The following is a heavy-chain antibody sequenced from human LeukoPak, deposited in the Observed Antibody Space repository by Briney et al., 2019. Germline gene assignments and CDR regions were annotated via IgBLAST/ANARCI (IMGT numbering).Heavy chain of an antibody. CDR1: GFTFSSYW. CDR2: IKQDGREK. Sequence: PGGSLRLSCAASGFTFSSYWMSWVRQAPGKGLEWVANIKQDGREKYYVDSVKGRFTISRDNAKNSLYLQMSSLRAEDTAVYYCARWRHDYGDEKFDPWGQGTLVTVSS. J-gene: IGHJ5*02. CDR3: ARWRHDYGDEKFDP. V-gene: IGHV3-7*01. D-gene: IGHD4-17*01.